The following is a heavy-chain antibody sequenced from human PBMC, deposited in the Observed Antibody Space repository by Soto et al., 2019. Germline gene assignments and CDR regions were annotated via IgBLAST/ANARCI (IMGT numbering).Heavy chain of an antibody. CDR2: INVANGAT. Sequence: QVQLVQSGAEVKKPGASVEVSCKASGYTFATSALHWVRQAPGQRLEWMGWINVANGATKYSQKFQGRVTISRDTSTTTSFMDLSSLRSEDTAVYYCVRDSNWAAYWGQGTLVTVSS. J-gene: IGHJ4*02. CDR1: GYTFATSA. D-gene: IGHD4-4*01. V-gene: IGHV1-3*01. CDR3: VRDSNWAAY.